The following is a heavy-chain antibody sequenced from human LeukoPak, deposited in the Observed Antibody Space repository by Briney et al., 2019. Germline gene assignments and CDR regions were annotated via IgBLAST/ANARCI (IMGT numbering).Heavy chain of an antibody. D-gene: IGHD3-10*01. J-gene: IGHJ6*03. Sequence: PSETLSLTCTVSGGSISSYYWSWIRQPPGKGLEWIGDIYYSGSTNYNPSLKSRVTISVDTSKNQFSLKLSSVPAADTAVYYCARGRGPSRPRYYYYMDVWGKGTTVTISS. CDR1: GGSISSYY. CDR2: IYYSGST. V-gene: IGHV4-59*12. CDR3: ARGRGPSRPRYYYYMDV.